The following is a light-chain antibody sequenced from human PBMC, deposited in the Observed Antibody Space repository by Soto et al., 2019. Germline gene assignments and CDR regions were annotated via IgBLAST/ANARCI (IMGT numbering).Light chain of an antibody. CDR3: QSYDSGLSGSV. CDR2: TNG. V-gene: IGLV1-40*01. CDR1: SSNIGAGYD. Sequence: QSVLTQPPSVSGAPGQWITISCTGSSSNIGAGYDVHWYRQVPGTAPKLLIYTNGNRPSGVPDRFSGSKSGTSASLAITGLQAEDEADYYCQSYDSGLSGSVFGGGTKLTVL. J-gene: IGLJ3*02.